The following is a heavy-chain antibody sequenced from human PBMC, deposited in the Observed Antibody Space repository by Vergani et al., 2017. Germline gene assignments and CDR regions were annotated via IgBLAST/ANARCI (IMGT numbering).Heavy chain of an antibody. D-gene: IGHD3-10*01. V-gene: IGHV4-38-2*02. CDR1: GYSISSGYY. J-gene: IGHJ6*02. Sequence: QAQLQESGPGLVKPSETLSLTCTVSGYSISSGYYWGWIRQPPGKGLEWIGSIYHSGSTYYNPSLKSRVTISVDTSKNQFSLKLSSVTAADTAVYYCARVTYYGSGSYYGYYYGMDVWGQGTTVTVSS. CDR3: ARVTYYGSGSYYGYYYGMDV. CDR2: IYHSGST.